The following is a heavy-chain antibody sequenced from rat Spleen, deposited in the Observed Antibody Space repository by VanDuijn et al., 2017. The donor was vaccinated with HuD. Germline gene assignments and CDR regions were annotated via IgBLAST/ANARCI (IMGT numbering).Heavy chain of an antibody. CDR2: IWSNGVT. Sequence: QVQLKESGPGLVQPSQTLSLTCTVSGLSLTSNSVSWIRQPPGKGLEWMGVIWSNGVTDYNSAIKSRLSISRDASKSKVLLKMSGLQTDDTSIYFCTRSYGGYTSNWFPYWGQGTLVTVSS. CDR1: GLSLTSNS. V-gene: IGHV2-47*01. CDR3: TRSYGGYTSNWFPY. D-gene: IGHD1-11*01. J-gene: IGHJ3*01.